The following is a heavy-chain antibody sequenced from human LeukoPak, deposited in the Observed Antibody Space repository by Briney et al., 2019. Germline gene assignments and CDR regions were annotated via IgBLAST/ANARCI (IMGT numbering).Heavy chain of an antibody. CDR3: ARLGDSSGYPFDY. Sequence: GGSLRLSCAASGFTFDDYAMHWVRQAPGKGLEWVSGISWNSGSIGYVDSVKGRFTISRDNAKNSLYLQMNSLRAEDTAVYYCARLGDSSGYPFDYWGQGTLVTVSS. CDR2: ISWNSGSI. J-gene: IGHJ4*02. V-gene: IGHV3-9*01. D-gene: IGHD3-22*01. CDR1: GFTFDDYA.